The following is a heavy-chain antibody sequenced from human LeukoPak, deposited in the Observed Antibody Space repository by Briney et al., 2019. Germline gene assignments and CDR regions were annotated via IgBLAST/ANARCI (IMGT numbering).Heavy chain of an antibody. Sequence: ASVKVSCKASGYTFNNYGISWVRQAPGQGLEWMGWINPYSGGTHYAQKFQGRVTMTRDTSISTAYMELSRLTSDDTAVYYCARDRDICSGGTCYSYYMDVWGKGTTVTISS. CDR1: GYTFNNYG. J-gene: IGHJ6*03. D-gene: IGHD2-15*01. CDR3: ARDRDICSGGTCYSYYMDV. CDR2: INPYSGGT. V-gene: IGHV1-2*02.